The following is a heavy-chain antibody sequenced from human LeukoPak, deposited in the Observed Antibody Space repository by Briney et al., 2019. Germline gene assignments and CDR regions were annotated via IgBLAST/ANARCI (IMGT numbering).Heavy chain of an antibody. CDR1: GYSFTVYY. Sequence: ASVKVSCKASGYSFTVYYIHWVRQAPGQGLEWMGWINPNSGGTNYAQKFQGRVTMTRDTSISTAYMELSRLRSDDTAVYYCARDTARITIFGVAKYMDVWGKGTTVTVSS. V-gene: IGHV1-2*02. CDR3: ARDTARITIFGVAKYMDV. J-gene: IGHJ6*03. D-gene: IGHD3-3*01. CDR2: INPNSGGT.